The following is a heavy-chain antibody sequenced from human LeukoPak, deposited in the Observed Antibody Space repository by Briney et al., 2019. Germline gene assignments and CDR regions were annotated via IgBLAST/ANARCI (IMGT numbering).Heavy chain of an antibody. Sequence: GGSLRLSCAASGFSVSTNYMGWVRQAPGKGLEWVSIIYSGDNTYYPDSVKGRFTISRDNSMNTLCLQMNSLRVEDTAVYYCARDWGKGYCSGGSCYSTLFNYWGQGTLDTVSS. CDR3: ARDWGKGYCSGGSCYSTLFNY. V-gene: IGHV3-66*01. CDR1: GFSVSTNY. D-gene: IGHD2-15*01. CDR2: IYSGDNT. J-gene: IGHJ4*02.